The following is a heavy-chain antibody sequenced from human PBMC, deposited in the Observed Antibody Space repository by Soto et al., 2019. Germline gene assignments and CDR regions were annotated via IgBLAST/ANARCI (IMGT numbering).Heavy chain of an antibody. J-gene: IGHJ4*02. CDR3: AREGDGYNLGPSVDFDY. V-gene: IGHV1-46*01. CDR2: INPSGGST. Sequence: SGAEVKKPGASVKVSCKASGYTFTTYYMHWVRQAPGQGLEWMGVINPSGGSTSYAQKFQGRVTVTRDTSTSTLYMELSSLRSEDTAVYYCAREGDGYNLGPSVDFDYWGQGTLVTVSS. D-gene: IGHD5-12*01. CDR1: GYTFTTYY.